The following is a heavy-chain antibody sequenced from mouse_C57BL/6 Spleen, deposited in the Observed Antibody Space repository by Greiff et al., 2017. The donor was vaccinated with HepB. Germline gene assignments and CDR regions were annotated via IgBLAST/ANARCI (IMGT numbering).Heavy chain of an antibody. CDR1: GYTFTSYW. CDR3: ARGGFITTVVGPFDY. V-gene: IGHV1-55*01. D-gene: IGHD1-1*01. CDR2: IYPGSGST. J-gene: IGHJ2*01. Sequence: QVQLQQPGAELVKPGASVKMSCKASGYTFTSYWITWVKQRPGQGLEWIGDIYPGSGSTNYNEKFKSKATLTVDTSSSTAYMQLSSLTSEDSAVYYCARGGFITTVVGPFDYWGQGTTLTVSS.